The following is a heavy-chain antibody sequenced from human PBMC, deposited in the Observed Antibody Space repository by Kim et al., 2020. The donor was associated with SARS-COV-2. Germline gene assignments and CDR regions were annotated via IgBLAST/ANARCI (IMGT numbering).Heavy chain of an antibody. CDR3: AKGNWGWFDP. CDR1: GFTFSSYA. D-gene: IGHD7-27*01. V-gene: IGHV3-23*01. Sequence: GGSLRLSCAASGFTFSSYAMTWVRQAPGKGLEWVSSVVGNDGGTYYADSVKGRFTISRDNSKNTAYLQMNSLTAEDTAVYYCAKGNWGWFDPWGQGTLVTVSS. CDR2: VVGNDGGT. J-gene: IGHJ5*02.